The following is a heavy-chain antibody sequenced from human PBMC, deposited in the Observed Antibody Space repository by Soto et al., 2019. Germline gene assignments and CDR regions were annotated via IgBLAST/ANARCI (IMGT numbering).Heavy chain of an antibody. J-gene: IGHJ6*02. CDR1: GGTFSNYA. CDR2: IIPIFGTA. Sequence: QVQLVQSGAEVKKPGSSVKVSCKASGGTFSNYAISWVRQAPGQGLEWMGGIIPIFGTANNPQKFQGRVTITADESTSTAYMELSSLRSEDTAVYYCARDGIGIAVAGTSNGMDVWGQGTTVTVSS. CDR3: ARDGIGIAVAGTSNGMDV. D-gene: IGHD6-19*01. V-gene: IGHV1-69*01.